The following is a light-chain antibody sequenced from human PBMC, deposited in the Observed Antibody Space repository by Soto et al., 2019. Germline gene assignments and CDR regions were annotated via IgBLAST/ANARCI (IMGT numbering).Light chain of an antibody. CDR3: QQSHDSPYT. CDR2: TAA. CDR1: QTVSTS. V-gene: IGKV1-39*01. J-gene: IGKJ2*01. Sequence: DIQMNQSPSSLSASVGDRVTITCRASQTVSTSLNWYQQKLGKAPNLLIYTAASLQSGAPSRFSGSGSGTDFTRTISSLQPEDFGTYYCQQSHDSPYTFGQGTKLEIK.